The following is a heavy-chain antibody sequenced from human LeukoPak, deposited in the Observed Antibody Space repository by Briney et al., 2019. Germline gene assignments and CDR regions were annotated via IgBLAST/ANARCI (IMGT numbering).Heavy chain of an antibody. D-gene: IGHD1-1*01. Sequence: GESLKISCKGSGYTFTNQWIGWVRQMPGKGLEWIGIIYPGDSDTRYSPSFQGQVTISADKSLRSAYLQWRALKASDTAMYFCARQRTTFDAIDVWGQVTMVTVS. CDR2: IYPGDSDT. CDR3: ARQRTTFDAIDV. V-gene: IGHV5-51*01. J-gene: IGHJ3*01. CDR1: GYTFTNQW.